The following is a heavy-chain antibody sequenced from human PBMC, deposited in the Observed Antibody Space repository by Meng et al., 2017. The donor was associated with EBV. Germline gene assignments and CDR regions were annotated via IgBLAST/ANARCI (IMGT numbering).Heavy chain of an antibody. CDR2: IYYTGST. CDR1: GGSVNNESYY. V-gene: IGHV4-61*01. J-gene: IGHJ5*02. Sequence: QVQLQESGPGLVKPSXXPSLPCTVSGGSVNNESYYWGWLRQPPGKGREYIGYIYYTGSTNYNSSLKSRVTISLDKSKNQFSLKLTSLTAADTAIYYCARGDYTNYPRWFDPWGQGTLVTVSS. CDR3: ARGDYTNYPRWFDP. D-gene: IGHD4-11*01.